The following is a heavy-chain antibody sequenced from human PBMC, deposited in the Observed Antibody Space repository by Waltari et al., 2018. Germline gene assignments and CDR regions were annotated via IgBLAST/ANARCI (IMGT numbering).Heavy chain of an antibody. J-gene: IGHJ5*02. CDR3: ARGGRGRYCSGGSCYGGRFDP. D-gene: IGHD2-15*01. CDR2: INHSVST. V-gene: IGHV4-34*01. CDR1: VGSFSGYY. Sequence: QVQLQQWGAGLLKPSETLSLTCAVYVGSFSGYYWSWIRQHTGKGLEWIGEINHSVSTNYTPSLKSRFTISVYTSKNQFSLKLSSVTAADTAVYDCARGGRGRYCSGGSCYGGRFDPWGQGTLVTVSS.